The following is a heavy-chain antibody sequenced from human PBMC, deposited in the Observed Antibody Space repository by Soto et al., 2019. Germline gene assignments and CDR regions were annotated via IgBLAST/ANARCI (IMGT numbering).Heavy chain of an antibody. V-gene: IGHV1-69*04. D-gene: IGHD5-18*01. J-gene: IGHJ6*03. CDR3: ARECSYGYLARFCYYYYMDV. CDR1: GGTFSSYT. Sequence: GASVKVSCKASGGTFSSYTISWVRQAPGQGLEWMGRIIPILGIANYAQKFQGRVTITADKSTSTAYMELSSLRSEDTAVYYCARECSYGYLARFCYYYYMDVWGKGTTVTVSS. CDR2: IIPILGIA.